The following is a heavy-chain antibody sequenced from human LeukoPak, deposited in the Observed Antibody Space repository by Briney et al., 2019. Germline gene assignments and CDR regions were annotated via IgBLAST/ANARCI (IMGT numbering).Heavy chain of an antibody. CDR1: GYTFTGYY. J-gene: IGHJ3*02. CDR2: INPNSGGT. CDR3: NCEGDAFDI. D-gene: IGHD2-21*01. Sequence: ASVKVSCKASGYTFTGYYMHWARQAPGQGLEWMGRINPNSGGTNYAQKFHGRVTMTRDTSISTAYMELSRLRSDDTAVYYCNCEGDAFDIWGQGTMVTVSS. V-gene: IGHV1-2*06.